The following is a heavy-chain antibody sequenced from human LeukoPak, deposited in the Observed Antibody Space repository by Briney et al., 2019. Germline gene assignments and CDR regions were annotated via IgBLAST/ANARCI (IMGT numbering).Heavy chain of an antibody. CDR3: ACIAVAGTRSGDY. CDR1: GYTFTSYY. D-gene: IGHD6-19*01. CDR2: INPSGGST. J-gene: IGHJ4*02. Sequence: GASVKVSCKASGYTFTSYYMHWVRQAPGQGLEWMGIINPSGGSTSYAQKFQGRVTMTRDMSTSTVYMELSSLRSEDTAVYYCACIAVAGTRSGDYWGQGTLVTVSS. V-gene: IGHV1-46*01.